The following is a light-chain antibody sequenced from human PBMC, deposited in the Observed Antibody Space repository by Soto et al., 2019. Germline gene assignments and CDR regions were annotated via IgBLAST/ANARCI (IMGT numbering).Light chain of an antibody. CDR2: GAS. CDR3: QQYDSTPLT. V-gene: IGKV3-20*01. J-gene: IGKJ4*01. Sequence: EIVLTQSPGTLSLSPGERATLSCRASQSVSSSYLAWYQQKPGQAPRLLIYGASIRATGIPDRFSGSSSATDVTLTISSMEPEDFAVYYCQQYDSTPLTFGGGTKVEIK. CDR1: QSVSSSY.